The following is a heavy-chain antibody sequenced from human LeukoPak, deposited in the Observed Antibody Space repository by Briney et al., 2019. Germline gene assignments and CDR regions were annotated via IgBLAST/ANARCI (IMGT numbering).Heavy chain of an antibody. D-gene: IGHD6-19*01. J-gene: IGHJ3*02. Sequence: SETLSLTCTVSGGSISNYYWSWIRQPPGKGLEWIAYIYYSGRTSYNPSLTSRVTISVDTSKTQFSLTLSSVTAAETAVYYCSTGQIAVAGGYPFHIWGQGKMVTVSS. CDR3: STGQIAVAGGYPFHI. CDR1: GGSISNYY. V-gene: IGHV4-59*01. CDR2: IYYSGRT.